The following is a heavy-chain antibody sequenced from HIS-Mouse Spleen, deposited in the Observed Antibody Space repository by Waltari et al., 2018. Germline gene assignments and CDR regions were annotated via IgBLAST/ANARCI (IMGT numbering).Heavy chain of an antibody. J-gene: IGHJ4*02. Sequence: EVQLVESGGGLVKPGGSLRLSWPASGFTFSSYSMHWVRQAPGKGLEWVSSISSSSSYIYYADSVKGRFTISRDNAKNSLYLQMNSLRAEDTAVYYCASLYYDILTGYYRDYWGQGTLVTVSS. CDR1: GFTFSSYS. V-gene: IGHV3-21*01. D-gene: IGHD3-9*01. CDR2: ISSSSSYI. CDR3: ASLYYDILTGYYRDY.